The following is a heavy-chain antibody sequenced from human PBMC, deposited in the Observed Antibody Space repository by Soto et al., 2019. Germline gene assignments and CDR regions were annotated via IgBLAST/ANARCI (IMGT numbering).Heavy chain of an antibody. J-gene: IGHJ1*01. D-gene: IGHD2-21*01. V-gene: IGHV1-69*02. CDR2: IIPILGIA. CDR1: GGTFSSYT. Sequence: QVQLVQSGAEVKKPGSSVKVSCKASGGTFSSYTISWVRQAPGQGLEWMGRIIPILGIANYAQKFQGRVTITAGKSTSTAYMELSSLRSEDTAVYYCATSPAEVVIATYFEYFQHWGQGTLVTVSS. CDR3: ATSPAEVVIATYFEYFQH.